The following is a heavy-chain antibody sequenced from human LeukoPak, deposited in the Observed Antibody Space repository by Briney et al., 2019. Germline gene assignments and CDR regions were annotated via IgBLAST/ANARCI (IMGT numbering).Heavy chain of an antibody. D-gene: IGHD3-3*01. J-gene: IGHJ4*02. V-gene: IGHV3-23*01. CDR3: AKEVWYYDIWSAYGPIDN. Sequence: PGGSLRLSCVVSGFTFSSYAMSWVRQAPGKGLEWISSVSGSGRTTYYADSVKGRFTISRDKAKDTLYLQMNSLRAEDTAVYFCAKEVWYYDIWSAYGPIDNWGQGTLVTVSS. CDR2: VSGSGRTT. CDR1: GFTFSSYA.